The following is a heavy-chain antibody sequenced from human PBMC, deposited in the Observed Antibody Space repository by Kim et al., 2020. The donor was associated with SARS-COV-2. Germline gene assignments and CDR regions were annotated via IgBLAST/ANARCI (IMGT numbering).Heavy chain of an antibody. CDR1: GGTFSSYS. V-gene: IGHV1-69*13. CDR2: IIPIFVTA. Sequence: SVKVSCKASGGTFSSYSISWVRQAPGQGLEWMGGIIPIFVTANYAQKFQGRVTITADESTSTAYMELSSLSSEGTAVYYCAGDKVKMACPSYPYSPDAFDNWGQGTMVTGFS. CDR3: AGDKVKMACPSYPYSPDAFDN. D-gene: IGHD2-21*01. J-gene: IGHJ3*02.